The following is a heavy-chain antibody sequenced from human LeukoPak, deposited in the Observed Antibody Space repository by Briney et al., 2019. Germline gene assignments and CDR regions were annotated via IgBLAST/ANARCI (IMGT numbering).Heavy chain of an antibody. V-gene: IGHV4-59*13. CDR1: GGSISSYY. J-gene: IGHJ4*02. Sequence: SETLSLTCTVSGGSISSYYWSWVRQPPGEGTLEWIGYIFYSGSTSYNPSLQGRLTISVDTSKNQFSLKLSSVTAADTAVYYCVRYCSGGNCYSRAFDYWGQGTLVTVSS. D-gene: IGHD2-15*01. CDR2: IFYSGST. CDR3: VRYCSGGNCYSRAFDY.